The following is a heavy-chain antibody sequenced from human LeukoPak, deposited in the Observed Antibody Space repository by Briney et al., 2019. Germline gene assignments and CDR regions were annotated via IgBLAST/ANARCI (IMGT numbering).Heavy chain of an antibody. V-gene: IGHV4-59*01. J-gene: IGHJ4*02. Sequence: PSETLSLTCTVSGGSISSYYWSWVRQPPGKGLEWIGYIYYSGSTNYNPSLKSRVTISVDTSKNQFSLKLSSVTAADTAVYYCARYSETGNYYFDYWGQGTLVSVST. CDR3: ARYSETGNYYFDY. D-gene: IGHD1-7*01. CDR2: IYYSGST. CDR1: GGSISSYY.